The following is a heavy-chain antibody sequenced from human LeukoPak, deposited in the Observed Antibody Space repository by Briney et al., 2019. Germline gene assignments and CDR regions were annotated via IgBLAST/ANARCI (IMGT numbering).Heavy chain of an antibody. CDR2: IHHSGST. V-gene: IGHV4-59*02. CDR3: ARWGEHSTFPVFAFDL. J-gene: IGHJ3*01. Sequence: SETLSLTCTVSGDSVSNYYWSWFRQPPGKGPEWIGYIHHSGSTNHNPSLTSRVTISVDMSKNQLSLNLNSVTAADTAVYYCARWGEHSTFPVFAFDLWGQGTMVTVSS. D-gene: IGHD3-10*01. CDR1: GDSVSNYY.